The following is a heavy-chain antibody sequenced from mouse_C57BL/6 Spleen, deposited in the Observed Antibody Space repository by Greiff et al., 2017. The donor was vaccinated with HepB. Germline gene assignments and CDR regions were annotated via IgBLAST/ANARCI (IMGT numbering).Heavy chain of an antibody. V-gene: IGHV1-63*01. CDR2: IYPGGGYT. CDR1: GYTFTNYW. Sequence: QVQLQQSGAELVRPGTSVKMSCKASGYTFTNYWIGWAKQRPGHGLEWIGDIYPGGGYTNYNEKFKGQATLTADKSSSTAYMQYSSLTSEDSAIYYCARKGTTAGDFDDWGTGTTVTVSS. D-gene: IGHD1-2*01. J-gene: IGHJ1*03. CDR3: ARKGTTAGDFDD.